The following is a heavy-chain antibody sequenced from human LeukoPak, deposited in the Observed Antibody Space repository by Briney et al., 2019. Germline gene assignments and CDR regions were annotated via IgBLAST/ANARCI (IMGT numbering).Heavy chain of an antibody. D-gene: IGHD3-22*01. Sequence: GESLKISCKGSGYSFTSYWIGWMRQVPGKGLEWMGIIYPGDSDTRYSPSFQGQVTISADKSISTAYLQWSSLKASDTAMYYCAVSGYYDSSGYQSFDYWGQGTLVTVSS. J-gene: IGHJ4*02. CDR3: AVSGYYDSSGYQSFDY. CDR1: GYSFTSYW. V-gene: IGHV5-51*01. CDR2: IYPGDSDT.